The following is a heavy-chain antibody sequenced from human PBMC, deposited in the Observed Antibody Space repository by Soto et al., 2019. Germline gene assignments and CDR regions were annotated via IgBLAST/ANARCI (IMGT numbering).Heavy chain of an antibody. CDR1: GYTFTTYG. CDR2: ISGSNGHT. J-gene: IGHJ6*03. Sequence: QVQLVQSGAEVKEPGASVKVSCKASGYTFTTYGISWARQAPGQGLEWMGWISGSNGHTNYAQRLQGRVTMTTDTSTSTAYMELRSLRSDATAVYYCARDHQLPFYYYYMDVWGRGTTITVSS. D-gene: IGHD2-2*01. V-gene: IGHV1-18*01. CDR3: ARDHQLPFYYYYMDV.